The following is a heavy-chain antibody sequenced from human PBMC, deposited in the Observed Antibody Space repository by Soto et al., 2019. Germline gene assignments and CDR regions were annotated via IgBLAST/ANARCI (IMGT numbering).Heavy chain of an antibody. J-gene: IGHJ4*02. CDR2: INPSGGST. CDR3: AREEATGTTLYV. Sequence: GASVKVSCKASGYTFTSYGISWVRQAPGQGLEWMGIINPSGGSTSYAQKFQGRVTMTRDTSTSTVYMELSSVRSEDTAVYYCAREEATGTTLYVWGQGTLVTVSS. D-gene: IGHD1-1*01. CDR1: GYTFTSYG. V-gene: IGHV1-46*01.